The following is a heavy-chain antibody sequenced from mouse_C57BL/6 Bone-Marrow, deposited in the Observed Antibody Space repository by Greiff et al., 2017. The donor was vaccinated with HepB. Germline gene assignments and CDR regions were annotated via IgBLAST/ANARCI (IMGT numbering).Heavy chain of an antibody. CDR1: GFPITSGYY. J-gene: IGHJ3*01. D-gene: IGHD3-1*01. CDR2: ITHSGET. CDR3: AGDRLGYPY. Sequence: QVQLKESGPGLVKPSQSLFLTCSITGFPITSGYYWIWIRQSPGKPLEWMGYITHSGETFYNPSLQSPISITRETSKNQFFLQLNSVTTEDTAMYYCAGDRLGYPYWGQGTLVTVSA. V-gene: IGHV12-3*01.